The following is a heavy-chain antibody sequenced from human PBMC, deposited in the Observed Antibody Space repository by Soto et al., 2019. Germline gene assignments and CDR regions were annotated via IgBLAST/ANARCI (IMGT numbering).Heavy chain of an antibody. D-gene: IGHD2-2*01. Sequence: GGSLRLSCVASGFTFSTHAMSWVRQAPGKGLEWVSTFSGSGGNIYYAESVKGRLTISRDDSKNTLYLQMNSLRVEDTAVYYCAKDPPWTVGPLAMDVWGQGTTVTVSS. V-gene: IGHV3-23*01. CDR1: GFTFSTHA. J-gene: IGHJ6*02. CDR2: FSGSGGNI. CDR3: AKDPPWTVGPLAMDV.